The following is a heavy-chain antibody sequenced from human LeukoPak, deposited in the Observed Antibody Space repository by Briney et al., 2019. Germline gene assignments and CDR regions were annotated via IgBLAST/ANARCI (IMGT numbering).Heavy chain of an antibody. J-gene: IGHJ4*02. CDR2: IKQGGSNK. CDR1: GFTFSSYC. D-gene: IGHD4-17*01. V-gene: IGHV3-7*03. CDR3: AKALYGDYGRFDY. Sequence: GGSLRLSCAASGFTFSSYCMSWVRQAPGKGLEWVANIKQGGSNKYYVDSVKGRFTISRDTSKNSLYLLMNSLRAEDTAGYYCAKALYGDYGRFDYWGQGTLVTVSS.